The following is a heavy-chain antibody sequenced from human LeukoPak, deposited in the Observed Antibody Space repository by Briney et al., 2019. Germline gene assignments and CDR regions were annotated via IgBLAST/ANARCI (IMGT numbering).Heavy chain of an antibody. CDR2: IYSGGST. CDR3: ARRAGDYSHPYDY. J-gene: IGHJ4*02. V-gene: IGHV3-53*01. Sequence: GGSLRLSCAASGLTVSSNCMSWVRQAPGKGLEWVSFIYSGGSTYYTDSVKGRFTISRDNSKNTLYLQMNSLSAEDTAVYYCARRAGDYSHPYDYWGQGILVTVSS. CDR1: GLTVSSNC. D-gene: IGHD3-22*01.